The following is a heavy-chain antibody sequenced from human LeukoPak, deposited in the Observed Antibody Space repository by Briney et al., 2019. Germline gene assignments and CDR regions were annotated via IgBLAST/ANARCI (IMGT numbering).Heavy chain of an antibody. CDR3: ARDQIVVVPAAMYYYYYYMDV. D-gene: IGHD2-2*01. V-gene: IGHV3-21*01. CDR2: ITSSSIYT. Sequence: GGSLRLSCAASGFTFSSYNMNWVRQAPGKGLEWVSSITSSSIYTFYADSVKGRFTISRDNAKNSLYLQMNSLRAEDTAVYYCARDQIVVVPAAMYYYYYYMDVWGKGTTVTVSS. J-gene: IGHJ6*03. CDR1: GFTFSSYN.